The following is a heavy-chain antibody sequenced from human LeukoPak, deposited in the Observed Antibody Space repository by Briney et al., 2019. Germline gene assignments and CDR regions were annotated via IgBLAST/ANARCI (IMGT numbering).Heavy chain of an antibody. CDR1: GFTFSSYS. CDR3: ARGPNYYDSSGYYPGTDY. V-gene: IGHV3-21*01. CDR2: ISSSSSYI. D-gene: IGHD3-22*01. J-gene: IGHJ4*02. Sequence: GGSLRLSCAASGFTFSSYSMNWVRQAPGKGLEWVSSISSSSSYIYYADSVKGRFTISRDNAKNSLYLQMDSLRAEDTAVYYCARGPNYYDSSGYYPGTDYWGQGTLVTVSS.